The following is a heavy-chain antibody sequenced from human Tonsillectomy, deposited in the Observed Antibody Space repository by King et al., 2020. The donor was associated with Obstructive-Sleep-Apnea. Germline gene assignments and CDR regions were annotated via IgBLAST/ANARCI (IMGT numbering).Heavy chain of an antibody. CDR1: GGSISSYY. J-gene: IGHJ4*02. CDR3: ARLQDYYDSSGPTFDY. CDR2: IYYSGST. V-gene: IGHV4-59*01. Sequence: QLQESGPGLVKPSETLSLTCTVSGGSISSYYWSWIRQPPGKGLEGIGYIYYSGSTNYNPSLKSRVTISVDTSKNQFSLKLSSVTAADTAVYYCARLQDYYDSSGPTFDYWGQGTLVTVSS. D-gene: IGHD3-22*01.